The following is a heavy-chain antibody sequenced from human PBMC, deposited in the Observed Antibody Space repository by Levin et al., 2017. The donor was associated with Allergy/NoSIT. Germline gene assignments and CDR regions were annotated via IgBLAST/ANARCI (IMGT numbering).Heavy chain of an antibody. Sequence: GGSLRLSCAASGFTVSSNYMSWVRQAPGKGLEWVSVIYSGGSTYYADSVKGRFTISRDNSKNTLYLQMNSLRAEDTAVYYCARVREGYNWNDAGYFDYWGQGTLVTVSS. D-gene: IGHD1-20*01. J-gene: IGHJ4*02. V-gene: IGHV3-66*01. CDR3: ARVREGYNWNDAGYFDY. CDR2: IYSGGST. CDR1: GFTVSSNY.